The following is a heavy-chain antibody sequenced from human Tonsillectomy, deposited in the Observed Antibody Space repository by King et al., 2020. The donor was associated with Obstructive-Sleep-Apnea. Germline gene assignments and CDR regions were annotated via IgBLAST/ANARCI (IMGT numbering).Heavy chain of an antibody. V-gene: IGHV3-30-3*01. D-gene: IGHD5-18*01. Sequence: VQLVESGGGVVHPGRSLRLSCAASGFTFSSYPIHWVRQAPGKGLEWVAVISYDGSNKYYADSVKGRFTISRDNSKNTLYLQMNSLRAEDTAVYYCARELNVDTGPLDYWGQGTLVTVSS. CDR1: GFTFSSYP. CDR3: ARELNVDTGPLDY. CDR2: ISYDGSNK. J-gene: IGHJ4*02.